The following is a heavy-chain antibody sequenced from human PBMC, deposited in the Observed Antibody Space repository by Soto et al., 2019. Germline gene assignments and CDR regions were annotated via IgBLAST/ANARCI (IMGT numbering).Heavy chain of an antibody. CDR3: ASSVVVPSTMNYSDY. V-gene: IGHV5-51*01. Sequence: PGESLKISCMGSGYSFSNYWIAWVRQMPGKGLEWMGIIFPADSDTKYSPSFQGQVTISADKSISTAYLQWSSLKASDTAMYYCASSVVVPSTMNYSDYWGQGSRGIASS. D-gene: IGHD2-15*01. CDR2: IFPADSDT. J-gene: IGHJ4*02. CDR1: GYSFSNYW.